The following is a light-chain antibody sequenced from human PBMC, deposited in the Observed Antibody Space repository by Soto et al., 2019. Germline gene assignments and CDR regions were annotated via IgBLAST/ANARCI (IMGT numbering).Light chain of an antibody. Sequence: QLVLTQSPSASASLGASVKLTCTLDSGHSSSAIAWHQQQPEKGPRYLMKVNSDGSHSKGDGIPDRFSGSSSGAERYLTISSLQSEDEADYYCQTWGTGIRVFGGGTKVTVL. J-gene: IGLJ3*02. CDR1: SGHSSSA. CDR2: VNSDGSH. V-gene: IGLV4-69*01. CDR3: QTWGTGIRV.